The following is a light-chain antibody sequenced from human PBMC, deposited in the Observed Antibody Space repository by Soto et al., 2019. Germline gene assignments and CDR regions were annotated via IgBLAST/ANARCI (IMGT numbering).Light chain of an antibody. CDR3: QQANSFPLP. J-gene: IGKJ4*01. Sequence: DIQMTQSPSSVSASVGDRVSITCRASQGISNWLAWYQQKPGRAPKLLIYTGSSLQSGVPSRFSGTVSGADFTLTISSLQPEDVENYYCQQANSFPLPFGGETKVEIK. CDR2: TGS. V-gene: IGKV1-12*01. CDR1: QGISNW.